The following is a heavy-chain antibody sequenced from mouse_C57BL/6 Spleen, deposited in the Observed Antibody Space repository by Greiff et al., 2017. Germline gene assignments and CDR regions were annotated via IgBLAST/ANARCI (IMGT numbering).Heavy chain of an antibody. CDR3: ASHAY. V-gene: IGHV1-82*01. CDR2: IYPGDGDT. CDR1: GYAFSSSW. Sequence: VQLQQSGPELVKPGASVKISCKASGYAFSSSWMNWVKQRPGQGLEWIGRIYPGDGDTNYNGKFKGKATLTADKSSSPAYMQLSSLTSEDSAVYFCASHAYWGQGTLVTVSA. J-gene: IGHJ3*01.